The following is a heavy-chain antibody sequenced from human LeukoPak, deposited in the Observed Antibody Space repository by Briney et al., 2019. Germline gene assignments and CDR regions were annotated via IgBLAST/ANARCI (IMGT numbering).Heavy chain of an antibody. CDR2: INHSGST. Sequence: PSETLSLTCAVYGGSFSGYYWSWIRQPPGKGLEWIGEINHSGSTNYNPSLKSRVTISVDTSKNQFSLKLSSVTAADTAVYYCAGTYYYDSSGYPSAFDIWGQGTMVTVSS. V-gene: IGHV4-34*01. J-gene: IGHJ3*02. CDR3: AGTYYYDSSGYPSAFDI. CDR1: GGSFSGYY. D-gene: IGHD3-22*01.